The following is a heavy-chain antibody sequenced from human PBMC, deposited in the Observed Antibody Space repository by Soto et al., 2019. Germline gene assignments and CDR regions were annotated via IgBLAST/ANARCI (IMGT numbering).Heavy chain of an antibody. V-gene: IGHV3-23*01. J-gene: IGHJ4*02. CDR1: GFTFSSYA. CDR3: AKRGSGSYFDY. Sequence: EVQLLESGGGLVQPGGSLRLSCAASGFTFSSYAMRWVRQAPGKGLEWVSAISGSGGSTYYADSVKGRFTISRDNSKNTLYLQINSLIAEDTAVYYCAKRGSGSYFDYWGQGTLVTVSS. D-gene: IGHD1-26*01. CDR2: ISGSGGST.